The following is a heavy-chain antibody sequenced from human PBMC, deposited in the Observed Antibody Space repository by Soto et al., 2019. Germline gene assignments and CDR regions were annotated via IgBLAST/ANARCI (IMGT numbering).Heavy chain of an antibody. V-gene: IGHV1-2*02. CDR1: GYTFTVYY. CDR2: INPKSGGT. Sequence: ASVKDSCKASGYTFTVYYMHWVRQAPGQGLEWMGWINPKSGGTMYPQKFQGRVTMTWDTSISTAYMALTRLRSDDTAVYYCARDLAKSGGSAGFDYWGQGTLVTVSS. CDR3: ARDLAKSGGSAGFDY. D-gene: IGHD1-26*01. J-gene: IGHJ4*02.